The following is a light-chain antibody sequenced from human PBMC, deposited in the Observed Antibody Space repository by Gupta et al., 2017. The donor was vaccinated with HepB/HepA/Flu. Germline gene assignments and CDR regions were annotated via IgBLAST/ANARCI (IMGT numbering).Light chain of an antibody. J-gene: IGKJ2*04. CDR3: QHSYSSPMSS. CDR2: AAS. Sequence: DIQMTQSPSSLSASVGDRVTITCRASQSINNYLNWYQQKPGKAPSLLIYAASSWHRGVPSRFSGSGYGIEFTLTISSLQPEDFATYYCQHSYSSPMSSFGQGTKLEIK. CDR1: QSINNY. V-gene: IGKV1-39*01.